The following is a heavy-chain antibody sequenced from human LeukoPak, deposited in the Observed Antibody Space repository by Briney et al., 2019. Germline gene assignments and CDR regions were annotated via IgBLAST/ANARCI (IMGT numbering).Heavy chain of an antibody. J-gene: IGHJ4*02. V-gene: IGHV3-33*06. Sequence: GGSLRLSCAASGFTFSSYGMHWVRQAPGKGLEWVAVIWYDGSNKYYAASVKGRFTISRDNSKNTLYLQMNSLRAEDTAVYYCAKGYYSGSCIDYWGQGTLVTVSS. CDR2: IWYDGSNK. CDR3: AKGYYSGSCIDY. D-gene: IGHD6-6*01. CDR1: GFTFSSYG.